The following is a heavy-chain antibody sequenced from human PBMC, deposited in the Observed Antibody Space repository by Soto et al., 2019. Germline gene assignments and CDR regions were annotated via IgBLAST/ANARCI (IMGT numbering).Heavy chain of an antibody. V-gene: IGHV3-23*01. CDR3: AQGAGKRVDTAFNCFDP. D-gene: IGHD5-18*01. J-gene: IGHJ5*02. Sequence: DVQLLESGGGLVQREGSLRLACAASGLTFSSHAMSWVRQAPGKGLDWVSSISGSGGSTYYADSVKGRFTISRDNSKNTLYLQMNSLRAEDTAVYYCAQGAGKRVDTAFNCFDPWGQGTLVTVSS. CDR1: GLTFSSHA. CDR2: ISGSGGST.